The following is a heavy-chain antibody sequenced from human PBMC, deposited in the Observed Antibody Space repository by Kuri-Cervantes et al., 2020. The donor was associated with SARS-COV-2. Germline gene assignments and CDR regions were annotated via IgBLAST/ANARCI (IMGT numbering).Heavy chain of an antibody. CDR1: GFTFDDYA. J-gene: IGHJ4*02. Sequence: GGSLRLSCAASGFTFDDYAMHWVRQAPGKGLEWVSGISWNSGGIGYADSVKGRFTISRDNAKNSLYLQMNSLRAEDTALYYCAKDIIAAAGMTIDYWGQGTLVTVSS. V-gene: IGHV3-9*01. CDR3: AKDIIAAAGMTIDY. D-gene: IGHD6-13*01. CDR2: ISWNSGGI.